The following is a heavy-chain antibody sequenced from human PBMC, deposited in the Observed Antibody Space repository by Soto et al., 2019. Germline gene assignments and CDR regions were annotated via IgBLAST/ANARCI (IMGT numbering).Heavy chain of an antibody. CDR2: INHSGST. J-gene: IGHJ4*02. CDR3: ARVGGAEGAGYSSGSYANDY. D-gene: IGHD6-19*01. V-gene: IGHV4-34*01. CDR1: GGSFSGYY. Sequence: QVQLQQWGAGLLKPSETLSLTCAVYGGSFSGYYWSWIRQAPGKGLEWIGEINHSGSTNYNPSLKSRVTISVDTSKNQLSLKLSSVTAADTAVYYCARVGGAEGAGYSSGSYANDYWGQGTLVTVSS.